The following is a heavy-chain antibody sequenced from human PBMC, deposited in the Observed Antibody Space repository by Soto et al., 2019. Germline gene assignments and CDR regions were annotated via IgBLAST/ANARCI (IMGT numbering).Heavy chain of an antibody. CDR2: IRSKAYGGTT. V-gene: IGHV3-49*03. J-gene: IGHJ3*02. Sequence: PGGSLRLSCTASGFTFGDYAMSWFRQAPGKGLEWVGFIRSKAYGGTTEYAASVKGRFTISRDDSKSIAYLQMNSLKTEDTAVYYGTRPMVYAPLAFDIWGQGTMVTVSS. CDR3: TRPMVYAPLAFDI. CDR1: GFTFGDYA. D-gene: IGHD2-8*01.